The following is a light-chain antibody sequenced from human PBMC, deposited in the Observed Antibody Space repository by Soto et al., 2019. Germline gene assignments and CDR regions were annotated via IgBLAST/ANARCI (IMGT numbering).Light chain of an antibody. CDR1: SSDVGAYDY. V-gene: IGLV2-8*01. J-gene: IGLJ2*01. CDR3: QSYDFDLNGDVV. CDR2: EVS. Sequence: QSALTQPPSASGSPGQSVTISCTGTSSDVGAYDYVSWYQQHPGKAPKLMIYEVSQRPSGVPDRFSGSKSGNTASLTISGLQAEDEGDYYCQSYDFDLNGDVVFGGGTKLTVL.